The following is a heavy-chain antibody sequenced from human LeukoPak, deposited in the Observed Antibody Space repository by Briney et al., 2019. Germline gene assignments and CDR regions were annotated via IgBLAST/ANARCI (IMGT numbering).Heavy chain of an antibody. CDR2: INHSGST. V-gene: IGHV4-34*01. Sequence: SETLSLTCAVYGGSFRGYYWSWIRQPPGKGLEWIGEINHSGSTNYNPSLKSRVTISVDTSKNQFSLKRSYVTAADTAVYYCATSVNCGGDCYFSEYFQHWGQGTLVTVSS. CDR3: ATSVNCGGDCYFSEYFQH. CDR1: GGSFRGYY. D-gene: IGHD2-21*02. J-gene: IGHJ1*01.